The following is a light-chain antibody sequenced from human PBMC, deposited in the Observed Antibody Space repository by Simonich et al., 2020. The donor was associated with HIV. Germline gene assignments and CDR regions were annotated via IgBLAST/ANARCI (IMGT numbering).Light chain of an antibody. CDR1: SSNIEHNY. CDR3: AAWDDSLNGLV. Sequence: QSVLTQPPSTSGTPGQRVTISCSGSSSNIEHNYVNWYQQVPGTAPKLHIYKNNQRPSGVPDRFSGSKSGTSASLAISGLQSEDETDYYCAAWDDSLNGLVFGGGTKLTVL. CDR2: KNN. V-gene: IGLV1-44*01. J-gene: IGLJ2*01.